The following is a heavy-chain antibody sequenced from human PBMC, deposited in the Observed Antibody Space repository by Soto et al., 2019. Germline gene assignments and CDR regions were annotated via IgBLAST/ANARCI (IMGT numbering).Heavy chain of an antibody. J-gene: IGHJ6*02. Sequence: QVQLLQSGADVKKPGSSVKVSCKAAGGTFSSYTIRWVRQAPGQGLEWMGRIIPILGIANYEQKFQGRVTITADKSTSTAYLELSSLRSEDTAVYYCARDLWTYGMDVWGQGTTVTVSS. CDR1: GGTFSSYT. D-gene: IGHD3-10*01. CDR3: ARDLWTYGMDV. V-gene: IGHV1-69*08. CDR2: IIPILGIA.